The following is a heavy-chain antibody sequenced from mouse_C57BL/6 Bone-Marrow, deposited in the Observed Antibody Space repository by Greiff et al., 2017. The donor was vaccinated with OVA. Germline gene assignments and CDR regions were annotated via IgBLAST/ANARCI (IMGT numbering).Heavy chain of an antibody. CDR1: GYTFTDYN. J-gene: IGHJ4*01. CDR3: AIKQGAMDY. CDR2: INPNNGGT. Sequence: VQLQQSGPELVKPGASVKMSCKASGYTFTDYNMHWVKQSHGKSLEWIGYINPNNGGTSYNQKFKGTATLTVNKSSSTAYMELRSLTSEDSAVYYCAIKQGAMDYWGQGTSVTVSS. V-gene: IGHV1-22*01.